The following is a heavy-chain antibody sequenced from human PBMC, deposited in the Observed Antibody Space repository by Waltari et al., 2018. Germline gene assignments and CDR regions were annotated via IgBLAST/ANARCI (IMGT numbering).Heavy chain of an antibody. V-gene: IGHV4-39*01. CDR3: ARQEAAVSKWFDP. J-gene: IGHJ5*02. Sequence: QLQLQESGPGLVKPSETLSLTCSVSGGSMSDNYLYWGWIRQPPGRELAWIGSISYGGTTYCNPSLGSRVTILVDTSKNQFSLKVRSVTAADTAIYFCARQEAAVSKWFDPWGQGILVTVSS. CDR2: ISYGGTT. CDR1: GGSMSDNYLY. D-gene: IGHD2-15*01.